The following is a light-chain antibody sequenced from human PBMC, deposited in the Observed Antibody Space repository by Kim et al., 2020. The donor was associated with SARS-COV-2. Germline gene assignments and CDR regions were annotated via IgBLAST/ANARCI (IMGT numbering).Light chain of an antibody. CDR2: GAS. J-gene: IGKJ5*01. Sequence: ATLGGRVTTPCRARQYTRNHLVWYHQNPARPPTRLIYGASSLQSSVPSSFSGSRSGPELPLTISSLHPEYFSTYFFLQHITSPTTFFQGTPLEIK. V-gene: IGKV1-17*01. CDR1: QYTRNH. CDR3: LQHITSPTT.